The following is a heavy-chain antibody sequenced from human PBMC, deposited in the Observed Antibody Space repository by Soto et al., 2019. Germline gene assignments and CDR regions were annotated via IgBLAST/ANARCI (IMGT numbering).Heavy chain of an antibody. V-gene: IGHV3-30-3*01. Sequence: QVQLVESGGGVVQPGRSLRLSCAASGFTFSSYAMHWVRQAPGKGLELVAGISHDGSNKYYADSVKGRFTISRDNSQNTQYLQMNSLRAEDTAVYYCARDRTTDYRGYYYYGTDVWGQGTTVTVSS. J-gene: IGHJ6*02. D-gene: IGHD3-16*02. CDR3: ARDRTTDYRGYYYYGTDV. CDR1: GFTFSSYA. CDR2: ISHDGSNK.